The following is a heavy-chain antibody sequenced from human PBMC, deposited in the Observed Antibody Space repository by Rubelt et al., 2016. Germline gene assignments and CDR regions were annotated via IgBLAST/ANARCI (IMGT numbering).Heavy chain of an antibody. CDR2: IYYSGST. CDR3: AGQGGDSSGYYV. Sequence: GYIYYSGSTNYNPSLKSRVTISVDTSKNQFSLKLSSVTAADTAVYYCAGQGGDSSGYYVWGQGTLVTVSS. V-gene: IGHV4-61*07. J-gene: IGHJ4*02. D-gene: IGHD3-22*01.